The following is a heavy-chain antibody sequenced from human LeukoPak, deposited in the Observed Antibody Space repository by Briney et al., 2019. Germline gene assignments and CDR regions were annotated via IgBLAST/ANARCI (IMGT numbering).Heavy chain of an antibody. J-gene: IGHJ3*02. Sequence: GASVKVSCKASGYTFTSYDINWVRQPTGQGLDWMGWMNPNSGNTGYAQRFQGRLTMTRNTSISTAYMELSSLRSEDTAVYYCARGSSGLPYQDAFDIWGQGTMVTVSS. CDR3: ARGSSGLPYQDAFDI. D-gene: IGHD6-19*01. CDR1: GYTFTSYD. V-gene: IGHV1-8*01. CDR2: MNPNSGNT.